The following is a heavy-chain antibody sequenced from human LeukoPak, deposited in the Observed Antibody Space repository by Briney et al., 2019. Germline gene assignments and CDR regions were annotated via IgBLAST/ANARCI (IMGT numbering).Heavy chain of an antibody. CDR3: TTMTTGHDY. J-gene: IGHJ4*02. V-gene: IGHV4-34*01. D-gene: IGHD4-17*01. Sequence: PSETLSLTCAVSGVSFNDYYWSWVRQTPGKGLEWIGEINHIGYTNDSPSLKSRVTLSIGTSRRQFSLTLTSVTVADTGIYYCTTMTTGHDYWGQGNLVTVSS. CDR2: INHIGYT. CDR1: GVSFNDYY.